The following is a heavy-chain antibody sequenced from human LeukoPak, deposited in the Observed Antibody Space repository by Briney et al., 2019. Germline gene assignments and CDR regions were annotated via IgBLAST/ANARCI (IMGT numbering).Heavy chain of an antibody. CDR3: TRGSGWLIDY. CDR1: EDSISDYY. CDR2: FYNSGRS. Sequence: SETLSLTCTVSEDSISDYYRGWIRQPPGKGLEWIGYFYNSGRSTYNPSLKSRVTISADTSKNHFSLKLNSVTTADMAVYYRTRGSGWLIDYWGQGILVTVSS. D-gene: IGHD3-16*01. V-gene: IGHV4-59*01. J-gene: IGHJ4*02.